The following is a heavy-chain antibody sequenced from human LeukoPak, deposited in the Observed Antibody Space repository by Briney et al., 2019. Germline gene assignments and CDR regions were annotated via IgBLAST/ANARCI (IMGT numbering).Heavy chain of an antibody. CDR2: IYYSGST. CDR3: ARISSGWPHYYMDV. CDR1: GGSISSSSYY. D-gene: IGHD6-19*01. Sequence: SETLSLTYTVSGGSISSSSYYWGWIRQPPGKGLEWIGSIYYSGSTYYDPSLESRVTISVDTSKNQFSLRLSSVTAADTAAYYCARISSGWPHYYMDVWGKGTTVTVSS. V-gene: IGHV4-39*01. J-gene: IGHJ6*03.